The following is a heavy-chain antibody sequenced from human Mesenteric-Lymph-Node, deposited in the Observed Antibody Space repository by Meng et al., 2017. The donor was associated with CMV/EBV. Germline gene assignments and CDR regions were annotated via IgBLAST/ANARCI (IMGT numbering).Heavy chain of an antibody. Sequence: ASVKVSCKTSGYTFNDYFIHWVRQAPGQGLEWMGWMKPNTGGTNYAQKFQGRVTMTRDTSINTAYMELRSLRSEDTAVYYCAREISRDIVVVPAVPYYYYGMDVWGQGTTVTVSS. D-gene: IGHD2-2*01. V-gene: IGHV1-2*02. J-gene: IGHJ6*02. CDR2: MKPNTGGT. CDR3: AREISRDIVVVPAVPYYYYGMDV. CDR1: GYTFNDYF.